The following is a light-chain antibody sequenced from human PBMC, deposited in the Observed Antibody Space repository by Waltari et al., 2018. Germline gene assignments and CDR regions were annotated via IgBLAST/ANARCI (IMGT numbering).Light chain of an antibody. J-gene: IGKJ3*01. CDR2: AVS. CDR1: QSVNSW. V-gene: IGKV1-5*01. Sequence: DMQMTQSPSTLSASVGDRVTINCRASQSVNSWLAWYQQKPGKAPKLLISAVSTLQDGVPSRFSGGGSGTEFTLTISSLQPDDFATYYCQQYSNYLFTFGPGTKVDI. CDR3: QQYSNYLFT.